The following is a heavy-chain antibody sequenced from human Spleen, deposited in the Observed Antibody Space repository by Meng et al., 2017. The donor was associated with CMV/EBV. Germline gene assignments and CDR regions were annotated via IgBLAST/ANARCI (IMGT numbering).Heavy chain of an antibody. D-gene: IGHD4-11*01. CDR2: INHSGST. Sequence: SETLSLTCTVSGGSVSSGSYYWSWIRQPPGKGLEWIGEINHSGSTNYNPSLKSPVTISVDTSKNQFSLRLSSVTAADTAVYYCAREGGKGDYRDYRMYYGMDVWGQGTTVTVSS. CDR1: GGSVSSGSYY. J-gene: IGHJ6*02. V-gene: IGHV4-61*01. CDR3: AREGGKGDYRDYRMYYGMDV.